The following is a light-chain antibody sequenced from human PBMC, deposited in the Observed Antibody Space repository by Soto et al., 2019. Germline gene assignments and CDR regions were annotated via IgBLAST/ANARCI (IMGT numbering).Light chain of an antibody. V-gene: IGKV1-39*01. CDR1: QNINTY. CDR2: AAS. CDR3: QQSFSTLLIS. J-gene: IGKJ5*01. Sequence: DIQMTQSPSSLAASIGDGVTITCRASQNINTYLNWYQQKPGKAPKLLISAASNLQSGVPSRFSGRGSGTDFTLTISSLQLEDFATYYCQQSFSTLLISFGQGTRLEIK.